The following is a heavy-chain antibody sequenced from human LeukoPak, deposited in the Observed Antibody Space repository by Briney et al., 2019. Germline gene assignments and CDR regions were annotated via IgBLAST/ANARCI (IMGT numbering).Heavy chain of an antibody. CDR3: AREGGGKETPRTFGY. D-gene: IGHD4-23*01. V-gene: IGHV4-61*01. CDR2: IYYSGST. CDR1: GGSVSSGSYY. Sequence: SETLSLTCTVSGGSVSSGSYYWSWIRQPPGKGLEWIGYIYYSGSTNYNPSLKSRVTISADTSKNQFSLKLSSVTAADTAVYYCAREGGGKETPRTFGYWGQGTLVTVSS. J-gene: IGHJ4*02.